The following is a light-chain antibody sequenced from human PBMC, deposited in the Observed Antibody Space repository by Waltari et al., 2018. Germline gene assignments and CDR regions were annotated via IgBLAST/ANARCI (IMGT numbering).Light chain of an antibody. CDR2: DAS. Sequence: EIVLTQSPATLSLSPGESATLSCRASQSVNTYLAWYQQKPGQAPRLLIYDASNRGTGIPARFVGSGSGTDFTLTISRLEPEDFAVYYCQERSNWPGGSFGGGTKVEIK. CDR1: QSVNTY. J-gene: IGKJ4*01. CDR3: QERSNWPGGS. V-gene: IGKV3-11*01.